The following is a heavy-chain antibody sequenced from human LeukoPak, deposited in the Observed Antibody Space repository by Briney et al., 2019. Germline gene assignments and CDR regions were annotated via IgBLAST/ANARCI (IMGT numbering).Heavy chain of an antibody. V-gene: IGHV3-23*01. Sequence: GGSLRLSCAASGFTFSSYAMSWVHQAPGKGLEWVSAISGSGGSTYYADSVKGRFTISRDNSKNTLYLQMNSLRAEDTAVYYCAKVMTRTMVRGVPPSDYWGQGTLVTVSS. CDR3: AKVMTRTMVRGVPPSDY. J-gene: IGHJ4*02. CDR1: GFTFSSYA. CDR2: ISGSGGST. D-gene: IGHD3-10*01.